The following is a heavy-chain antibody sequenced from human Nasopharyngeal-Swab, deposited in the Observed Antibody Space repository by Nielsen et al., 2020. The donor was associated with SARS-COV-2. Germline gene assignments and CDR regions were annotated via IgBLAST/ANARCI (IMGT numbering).Heavy chain of an antibody. V-gene: IGHV4-61*02. CDR3: ARDSGGNSFDN. CDR2: VFPSGIT. Sequence: SETLSLTCAVSGASVSSGNSYWTWIRQPAAKGLEWIVRVFPSGITNYNPSLKSRVTISLDTSKNQFSLKLSSVTAADTAVYYCARDSGGNSFDNWGQGTLVTVSS. J-gene: IGHJ4*02. D-gene: IGHD2-15*01. CDR1: GASVSSGNSY.